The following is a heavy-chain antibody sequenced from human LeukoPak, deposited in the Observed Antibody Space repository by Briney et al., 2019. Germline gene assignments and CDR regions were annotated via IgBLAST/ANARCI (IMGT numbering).Heavy chain of an antibody. J-gene: IGHJ4*02. CDR2: IYYSGST. CDR1: GGSISSSSYY. CDR3: ARVEVTTVTKSDY. V-gene: IGHV4-39*07. Sequence: SETLSLTCTVSGGSISSSSYYWGWIHQPPGKGLEWIGSIYYSGSTYYNPSLKSRVTISVDTSKNQFSLKLSSVTAADTAVYYCARVEVTTVTKSDYWGQGTLVTVSS. D-gene: IGHD4-17*01.